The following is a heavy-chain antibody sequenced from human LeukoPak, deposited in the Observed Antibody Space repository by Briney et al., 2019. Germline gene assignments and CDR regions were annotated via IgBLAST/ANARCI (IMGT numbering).Heavy chain of an antibody. D-gene: IGHD4-23*01. CDR2: INPSGGST. CDR1: GYXFTNYY. J-gene: IGHJ4*02. Sequence: GASVKVSCKSSGYXFTNYYIHWVRQAPGQGLEWMGIINPSGGSTNYAQKFQGRVTMTRDTSTSTVFIEVTSLRSEDTAVYYCARGRGYGGNSGFAFWGQGTLVTVSS. V-gene: IGHV1-46*01. CDR3: ARGRGYGGNSGFAF.